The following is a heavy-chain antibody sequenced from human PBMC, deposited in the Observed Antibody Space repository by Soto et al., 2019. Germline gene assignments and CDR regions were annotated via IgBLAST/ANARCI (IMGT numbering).Heavy chain of an antibody. Sequence: QVQLQESGPGLVKPSQTLSLTCTVSGGSISSGGYYWSWIRQHPGKGLEWIGYIYYSGSTYYNPSLKSRVTISVDTSKNQFSLKLSSVTAADTAVYYCARESKSRWFGELFPDYWGQGTLVTVSS. V-gene: IGHV4-31*03. CDR2: IYYSGST. J-gene: IGHJ4*02. D-gene: IGHD3-10*01. CDR3: ARESKSRWFGELFPDY. CDR1: GGSISSGGYY.